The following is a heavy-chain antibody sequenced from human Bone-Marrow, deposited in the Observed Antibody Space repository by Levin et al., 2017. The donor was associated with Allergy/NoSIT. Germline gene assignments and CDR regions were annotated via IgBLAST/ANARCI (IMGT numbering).Heavy chain of an antibody. CDR1: GDSVSSSPSY. D-gene: IGHD4-17*01. V-gene: IGHV4-39*01. J-gene: IGHJ4*02. CDR3: ARHYALSEYGDYIGSHFDY. CDR2: IYYSENT. Sequence: SQTLSLTCTVSGDSVSSSPSYWAWVRQPPGKGLEWIGSIYYSENTYYNPSLKSRVTITIDRTNNQFSLKLSSVTAADTSIYFCARHYALSEYGDYIGSHFDYWGQGTLVTVSS.